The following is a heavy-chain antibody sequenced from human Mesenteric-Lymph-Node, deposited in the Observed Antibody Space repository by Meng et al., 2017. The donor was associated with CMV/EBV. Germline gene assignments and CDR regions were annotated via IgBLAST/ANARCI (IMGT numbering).Heavy chain of an antibody. D-gene: IGHD5-24*01. CDR3: ASQLMTTIPPCFDY. CDR1: GDSINRSNYF. V-gene: IGHV4-39*01. CDR2: IYYSGGP. Sequence: QLQLQESGPGLVKPSETLSLTCTVSGDSINRSNYFWGWIRQPPGKGLEWIGSIYYSGGPHYNPSLQSRVTISVDTSKHQLSLKLSSVTAADTALYYCASQLMTTIPPCFDYWGQGSLVTVSS. J-gene: IGHJ4*02.